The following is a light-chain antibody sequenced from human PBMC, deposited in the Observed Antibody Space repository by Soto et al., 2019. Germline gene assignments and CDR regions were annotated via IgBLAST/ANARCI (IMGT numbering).Light chain of an antibody. CDR3: QQYTNWPIT. J-gene: IGKJ5*01. V-gene: IGKV3-15*01. Sequence: EIVLTQSPGTLSLSPGEGATLSCRASQSVSSSYIAWYQQRPGQTPSLLIYGASTRATGIPARFSGSGSGTEFTLTISSLHSEDFAVYYCQQYTNWPITFGQGTRLEI. CDR1: QSVSSS. CDR2: GAS.